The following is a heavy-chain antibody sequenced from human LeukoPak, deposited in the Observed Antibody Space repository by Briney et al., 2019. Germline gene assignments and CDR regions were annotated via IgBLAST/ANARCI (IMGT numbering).Heavy chain of an antibody. CDR1: GFTFSSYS. Sequence: PGGSLRLSCAASGFTFSSYSMNWVRQAPGKGLEWVSSISSSSSYIYYADSVKGRFTISRDNAKNSLYLQMNSLGAEDTAVYYCARDLGSSYSSGIDYWGQGTLVTVSS. CDR2: ISSSSSYI. D-gene: IGHD2-15*01. V-gene: IGHV3-21*01. J-gene: IGHJ4*02. CDR3: ARDLGSSYSSGIDY.